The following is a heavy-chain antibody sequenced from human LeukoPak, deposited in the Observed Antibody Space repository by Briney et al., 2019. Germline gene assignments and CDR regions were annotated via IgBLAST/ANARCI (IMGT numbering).Heavy chain of an antibody. J-gene: IGHJ4*02. V-gene: IGHV1-69*13. CDR3: ARGGYCSGGSCYSFDY. D-gene: IGHD2-15*01. Sequence: SVKVSYKASGGTFSSYAISWVRQAPGQGPEWMGGVIPIFGTANYAQKFQGRVTITADESTSTAYMELSSLRSEDTAVYYCARGGYCSGGSCYSFDYWGQGTLVTVSS. CDR1: GGTFSSYA. CDR2: VIPIFGTA.